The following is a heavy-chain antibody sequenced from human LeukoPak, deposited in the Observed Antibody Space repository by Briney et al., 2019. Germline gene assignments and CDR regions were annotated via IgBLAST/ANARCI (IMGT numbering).Heavy chain of an antibody. CDR2: ISWDGSST. J-gene: IGHJ4*02. Sequence: GGSLRLSCVVSGFSLEYYTMHWVRQAPGKGLEWVSVISWDGSSTYYADSVKGRFTISRDNSKNTLYLQMNSLRAEDTAVYYCARVRTDFDWLRHSEYYFDYWGQGTLVTVSS. CDR3: ARVRTDFDWLRHSEYYFDY. V-gene: IGHV3-43*01. D-gene: IGHD3-9*01. CDR1: GFSLEYYT.